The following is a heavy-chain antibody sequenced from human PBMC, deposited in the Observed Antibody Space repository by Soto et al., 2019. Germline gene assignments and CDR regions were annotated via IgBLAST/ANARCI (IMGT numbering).Heavy chain of an antibody. CDR2: ISWNDDE. J-gene: IGHJ3*02. V-gene: IGHV2-5*01. D-gene: IGHD4-17*01. CDR1: GFSLSTSGVG. CDR3: VLDLMTTVTLPI. Sequence: QITLKESGPTLVKPTQTLTLTCTLSGFSLSTSGVGVGWIRQPPGKALEWLALISWNDDERYSPSLKSRLTITKDTSKNQVVLTMTNMDPVDTATYYCVLDLMTTVTLPIWGQGTMVTVSS.